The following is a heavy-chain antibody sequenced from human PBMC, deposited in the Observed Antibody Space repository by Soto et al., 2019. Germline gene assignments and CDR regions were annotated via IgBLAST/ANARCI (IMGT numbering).Heavy chain of an antibody. CDR1: GFTFSSYG. J-gene: IGHJ3*02. Sequence: PGGSLRLSCAASGFTFSSYGIHWVRQAPGKGLEWVALITYAGSNKNYADSVKGRFTISRDNSKNTLYLQMNSLRPEDTAVYYCARSEQYQVFAFDIWGQGTMLAVSS. CDR3: ARSEQYQVFAFDI. CDR2: ITYAGSNK. D-gene: IGHD6-19*01. V-gene: IGHV3-30*03.